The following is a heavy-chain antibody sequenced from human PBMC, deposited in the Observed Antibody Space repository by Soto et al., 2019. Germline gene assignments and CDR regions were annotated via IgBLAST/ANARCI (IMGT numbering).Heavy chain of an antibody. CDR2: ISYDGSNK. Sequence: GGSLRLSCAASGFTFSSYAMHWGRQAPGKGLEWVAVISYDGSNKYYADSVKGRFTISRDNSKNTLYLQMNSLRAEDTAVYYCARDCHQLLYYYSGMDVWGQGTTVTVSS. V-gene: IGHV3-30-3*01. CDR1: GFTFSSYA. CDR3: ARDCHQLLYYYSGMDV. D-gene: IGHD2-2*01. J-gene: IGHJ6*02.